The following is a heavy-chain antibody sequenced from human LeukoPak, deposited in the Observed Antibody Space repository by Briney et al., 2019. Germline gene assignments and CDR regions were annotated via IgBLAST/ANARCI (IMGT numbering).Heavy chain of an antibody. D-gene: IGHD6-19*01. J-gene: IGHJ3*02. CDR1: GFTFDDYC. V-gene: IGHV3-20*04. Sequence: GGSLRLSCAASGFTFDDYCMSWVRQAPGKGLEWVSVINWNGGSTGYADSVKGRFTISRDNAKNSLYLQMNSLRAEDTALYYCARVSHNSSGWYGGAFDIWGQGTMVTVSS. CDR3: ARVSHNSSGWYGGAFDI. CDR2: INWNGGST.